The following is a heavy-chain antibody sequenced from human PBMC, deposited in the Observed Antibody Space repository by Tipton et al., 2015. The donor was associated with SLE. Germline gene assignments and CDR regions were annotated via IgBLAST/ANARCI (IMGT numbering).Heavy chain of an antibody. V-gene: IGHV5-51*01. CDR3: ARGVGYGSSWYWDYYYYYMDV. D-gene: IGHD6-13*01. CDR1: EYIFTSYW. Sequence: VQLVQSGAEVKKPGESLKISCKGCEYIFTSYWIGWVRQMPGKGLEWMGIIYPGDSESRYSPSFQGQVTISADKSISTVYLQWSSLKASDTAMYYCARGVGYGSSWYWDYYYYYMDVWGKGTTVTVSS. CDR2: IYPGDSES. J-gene: IGHJ6*03.